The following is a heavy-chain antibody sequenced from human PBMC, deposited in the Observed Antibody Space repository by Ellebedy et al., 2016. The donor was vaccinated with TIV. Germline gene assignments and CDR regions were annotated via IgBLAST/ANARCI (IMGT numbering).Heavy chain of an antibody. CDR1: GFTFSSYG. D-gene: IGHD2/OR15-2a*01. CDR3: ARSFPNPYYYYALDV. J-gene: IGHJ6*02. CDR2: IWYDGSKR. Sequence: GESLKTSCAASGFTFSSYGMHWARQAPGKGLEWVALIWYDGSKRYYADSVKGRSTISRDNPKNTLYLQMNSLGAEDTAVYYCARSFPNPYYYYALDVWGQGTTVTVSS. V-gene: IGHV3-33*01.